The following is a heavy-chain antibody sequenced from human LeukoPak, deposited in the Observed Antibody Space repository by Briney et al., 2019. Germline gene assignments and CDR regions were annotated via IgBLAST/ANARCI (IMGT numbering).Heavy chain of an antibody. CDR3: ARDTLYYYDSSGYPTSIDY. D-gene: IGHD3-22*01. Sequence: GGSLRLSCAASGFTFSSHSMNWVRQAPGKGLEWVSSISSSSTDIFYADSVKGRFTISRDNSKNTLYLQMNSLRAEDTAVYYCARDTLYYYDSSGYPTSIDYWGQGTLVTVSS. V-gene: IGHV3-21*01. CDR2: ISSSSTDI. J-gene: IGHJ4*02. CDR1: GFTFSSHS.